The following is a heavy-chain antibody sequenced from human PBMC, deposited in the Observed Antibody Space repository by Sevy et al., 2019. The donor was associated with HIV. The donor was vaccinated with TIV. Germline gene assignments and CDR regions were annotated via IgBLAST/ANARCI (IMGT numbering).Heavy chain of an antibody. D-gene: IGHD3-10*01. Sequence: SENLSLTCTVSGGSISSSSYYWGWIRQPPGKGLEWIGSIYYSGSTYYNPSLKSRVTISVDTSKNQFSLKLSSVTAADTAVYYCARRRGPVPGVIPPNWFDPWGQGTLVTVSS. CDR3: ARRRGPVPGVIPPNWFDP. V-gene: IGHV4-39*01. CDR2: IYYSGST. J-gene: IGHJ5*02. CDR1: GGSISSSSYY.